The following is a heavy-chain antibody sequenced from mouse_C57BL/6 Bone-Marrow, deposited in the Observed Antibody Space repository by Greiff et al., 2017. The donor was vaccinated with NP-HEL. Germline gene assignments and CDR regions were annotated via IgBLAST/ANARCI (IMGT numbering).Heavy chain of an antibody. D-gene: IGHD1-1*01. CDR1: GYTFTDYY. CDR2: INPNNGGT. V-gene: IGHV1-26*01. Sequence: VQLQQSGPELVKPGASVKISCKASGYTFTDYYMNWVKQSHGKSLEWIGDINPNNGGTSYNQKFKGKATLTVDKSSSTAYMELRSLTSDDSAVYYCARGVTTVVATSYWYFDVWGTGTTVTVSS. J-gene: IGHJ1*03. CDR3: ARGVTTVVATSYWYFDV.